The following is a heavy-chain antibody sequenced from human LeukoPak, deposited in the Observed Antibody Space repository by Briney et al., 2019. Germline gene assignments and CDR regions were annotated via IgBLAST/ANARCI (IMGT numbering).Heavy chain of an antibody. CDR2: IMPLFNTA. CDR3: ARSGYCSSTSCPPGFDP. CDR1: GGTFSSYS. J-gene: IGHJ5*02. Sequence: ASVKVSCKASGGTFSSYSITWVRQAPGQGLEWMGGIMPLFNTANYAQQFQGRVTITTDESTSTAYMELSSLRSEDTAVYYCARSGYCSSTSCPPGFDPWGQGTLVTVSS. D-gene: IGHD2-2*01. V-gene: IGHV1-69*05.